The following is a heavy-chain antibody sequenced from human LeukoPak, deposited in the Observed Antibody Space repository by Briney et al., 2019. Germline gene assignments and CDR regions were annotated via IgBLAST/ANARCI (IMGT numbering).Heavy chain of an antibody. J-gene: IGHJ3*02. CDR3: ARGSPYSGYDLRAFDI. CDR1: GGTVSSYY. V-gene: IGHV3-66*01. D-gene: IGHD5-12*01. CDR2: IFSGAST. Sequence: AGTLTLTCTVSGGTVSSYYLSWIRQAPGKGLEWLGRIFSGASTYYADSVKGRFTISRDNSKNTLYLHMNSLSAEDTAVYYCARGSPYSGYDLRAFDIWGQGTTVTVSS.